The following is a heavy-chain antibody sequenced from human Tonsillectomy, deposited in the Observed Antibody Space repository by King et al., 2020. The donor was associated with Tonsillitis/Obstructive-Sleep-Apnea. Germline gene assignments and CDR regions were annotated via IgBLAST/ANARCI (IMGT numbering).Heavy chain of an antibody. D-gene: IGHD2-2*01. J-gene: IGHJ6*03. CDR3: ARADSSTSPFYYYYIDV. CDR2: IYHSGST. CDR1: RASISQGYW. Sequence: QLQESGPGLVKPSGTLSLTCAVSRASISQGYWWSWVRQPPGKGLEWIGEIYHSGSTNDSPSLRSRVTISVDKSKNQFSLKLNSVTAADTAVYYCARADSSTSPFYYYYIDVWGKGTTVTVSS. V-gene: IGHV4-4*02.